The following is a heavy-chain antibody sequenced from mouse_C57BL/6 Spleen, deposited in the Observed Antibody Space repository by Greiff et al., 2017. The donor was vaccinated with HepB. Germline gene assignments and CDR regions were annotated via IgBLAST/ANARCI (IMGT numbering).Heavy chain of an antibody. V-gene: IGHV14-4*01. J-gene: IGHJ3*01. Sequence: EVMLVESGAELVRPGASVKLSCTASGFNIKDDYMHWVKQRPEQGLEWIGWIDPENGDTEYASKFQGKATITADTSSNTAYLQLSSLTSEDTAVYYCTTNSNYVWFAYWGQGTLVTVSA. CDR1: GFNIKDDY. D-gene: IGHD2-5*01. CDR3: TTNSNYVWFAY. CDR2: IDPENGDT.